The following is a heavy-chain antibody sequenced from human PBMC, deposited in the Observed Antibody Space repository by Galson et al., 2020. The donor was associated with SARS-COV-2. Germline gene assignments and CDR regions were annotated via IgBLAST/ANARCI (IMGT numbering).Heavy chain of an antibody. Sequence: SETLSLTCTVSGGSISSSSYYWGWIRQPPGKGLEWIGSIYYSGSTYYNPSLKSRVTISVDTSKNQFSLKLSSVTAADTAVYYCARGGEWGIDYWGQGTLVTVSS. CDR2: IYYSGST. CDR3: ARGGEWGIDY. CDR1: GGSISSSSYY. D-gene: IGHD1-26*01. V-gene: IGHV4-39*01. J-gene: IGHJ4*02.